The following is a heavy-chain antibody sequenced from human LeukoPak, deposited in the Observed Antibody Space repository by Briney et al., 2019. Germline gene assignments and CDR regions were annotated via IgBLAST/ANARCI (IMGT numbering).Heavy chain of an antibody. Sequence: GGSLRLSCAASGFTFSSYAMHWVRQAPGKGLEWVAVISYDGSNKYYADSVKGRFTISRDNSKNTLYLQMNSLRAEDTAVYYCARDQSLFPDAFDIWGQGTMVTVSS. J-gene: IGHJ3*02. CDR1: GFTFSSYA. CDR2: ISYDGSNK. CDR3: ARDQSLFPDAFDI. V-gene: IGHV3-30-3*01. D-gene: IGHD2-21*01.